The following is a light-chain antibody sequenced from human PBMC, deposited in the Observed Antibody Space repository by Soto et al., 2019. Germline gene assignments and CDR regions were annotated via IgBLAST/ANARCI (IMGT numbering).Light chain of an antibody. CDR3: QQYHTLVS. CDR1: RDIRQY. CDR2: DAS. Sequence: DIQMTQSPSSLSASVGDRVTITCQASRDIRQYLNWYQQKPGKAPKLLIYDASNLETGVTSRFSGSGSGTDFTFTISSLQSEDIATYYCQQYHTLVSFGGGTKVEI. J-gene: IGKJ4*01. V-gene: IGKV1-33*01.